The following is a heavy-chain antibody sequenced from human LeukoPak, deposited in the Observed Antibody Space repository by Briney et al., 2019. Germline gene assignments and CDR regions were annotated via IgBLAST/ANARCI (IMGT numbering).Heavy chain of an antibody. V-gene: IGHV3-33*01. CDR3: ARDSLMVRGVPTDY. J-gene: IGHJ4*02. CDR1: GFTFSTYG. CDR2: MWYDGSNK. Sequence: PGRSLRLSCAASGFTFSTYGMHWVRQAPGKGLEWVAVMWYDGSNKYYADSVKGRFTISRDNSKNTLYLQMNSLRAEDTAVYYCARDSLMVRGVPTDYWGQGTLVTVSS. D-gene: IGHD3-10*01.